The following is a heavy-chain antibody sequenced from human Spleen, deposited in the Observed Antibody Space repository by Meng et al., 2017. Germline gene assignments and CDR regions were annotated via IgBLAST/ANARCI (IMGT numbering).Heavy chain of an antibody. V-gene: IGHV4-34*01. CDR3: ARSIAAVPFDY. CDR2: INHSGST. D-gene: IGHD6-13*01. Sequence: PHLGGAGLLKPSVTLSATCLFSGGSVSYYYWSWIRQPPGKGLEWIGEINHSGSTNYNPSLESRATISVDTSKNQFSLKLSSVTAADTAVYYCARSIAAVPFDYWGQGTLVTVSS. J-gene: IGHJ4*02. CDR1: GGSVSYYY.